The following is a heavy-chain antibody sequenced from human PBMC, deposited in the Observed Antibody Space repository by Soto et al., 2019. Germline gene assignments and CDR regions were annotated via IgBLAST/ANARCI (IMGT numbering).Heavy chain of an antibody. CDR3: ARTHGYSSSWYPSNWFDP. Sequence: SETLSLTCTVSGGSISSSSYYWGWIRQPPGKGLEWIGSIYYSGSTYYNPSLKSRVTISVDTSKNQFSLKLSSVTAADTAVYYCARTHGYSSSWYPSNWFDPWGQGT. V-gene: IGHV4-39*01. J-gene: IGHJ5*02. D-gene: IGHD6-13*01. CDR1: GGSISSSSYY. CDR2: IYYSGST.